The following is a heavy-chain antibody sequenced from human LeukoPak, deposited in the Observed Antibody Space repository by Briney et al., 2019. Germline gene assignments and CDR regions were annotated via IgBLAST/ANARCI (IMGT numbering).Heavy chain of an antibody. Sequence: ASVKVSCKASGYTFTGYFIHWVRQAPGQGLEWTGWINPNSGGTNYAQKFQGRVTMTRDTSINTAYMELSRLRSDDTAVYYCARAANGYDAFDIWGQGTMVTVSS. D-gene: IGHD2-2*03. CDR2: INPNSGGT. V-gene: IGHV1-2*02. J-gene: IGHJ3*02. CDR1: GYTFTGYF. CDR3: ARAANGYDAFDI.